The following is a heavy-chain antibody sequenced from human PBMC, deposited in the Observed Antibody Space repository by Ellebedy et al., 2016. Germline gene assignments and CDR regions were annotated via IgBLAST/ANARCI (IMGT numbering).Heavy chain of an antibody. V-gene: IGHV3-7*04. D-gene: IGHD3-22*01. CDR3: ARTPRLGSYDSSGYPDY. J-gene: IGHJ4*02. CDR1: GFTFSSYW. Sequence: GGSLRLXCAASGFTFSSYWMSWVRQAPGKGLEWVANIKQDGSEKYYVDSVKGRFTISRDNAKNSLYLQMNSLRAEDTAVYYCARTPRLGSYDSSGYPDYWGQGTLVTVSS. CDR2: IKQDGSEK.